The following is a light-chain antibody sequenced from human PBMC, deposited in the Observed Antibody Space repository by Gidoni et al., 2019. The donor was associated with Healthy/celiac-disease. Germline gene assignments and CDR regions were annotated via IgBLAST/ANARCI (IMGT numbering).Light chain of an antibody. V-gene: IGKV3-11*01. CDR3: QQRSNWPPLT. CDR1: QSVISY. CDR2: DAS. Sequence: EIVLTQSPATLSLSPGERATLSCSASQSVISYLAWYQQKPGQAPRLLIYDASNRATGIPARFSGSGSGTDFTLTISSLEPEDFAVYYCQQRSNWPPLTFGGGTKVEIK. J-gene: IGKJ4*01.